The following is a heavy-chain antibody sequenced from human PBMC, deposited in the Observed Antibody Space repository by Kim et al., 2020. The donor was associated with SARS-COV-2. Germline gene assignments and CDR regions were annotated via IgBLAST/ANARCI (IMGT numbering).Heavy chain of an antibody. CDR1: GFTFSSYE. Sequence: GGSLRLSCAASGFTFSSYEMNWVRQAPGKGLEWVSYISSSGSTIYYADSVKGRFTISRDNAKNSLYLQMNSLRAEDTAVYYCVVVTAIPWDYWGQGTLVTVSS. CDR3: VVVTAIPWDY. CDR2: ISSSGSTI. J-gene: IGHJ4*02. V-gene: IGHV3-48*03. D-gene: IGHD2-21*02.